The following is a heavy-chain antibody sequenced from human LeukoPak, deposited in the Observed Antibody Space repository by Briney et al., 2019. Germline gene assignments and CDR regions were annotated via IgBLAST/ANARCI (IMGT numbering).Heavy chain of an antibody. CDR2: ISGSGGST. J-gene: IGHJ4*02. Sequence: GGSLRLSCAASGFTFSSYAMSWVRQAPGKGLEWVSNISGSGGSTYYADSVKGRFTISRDNSKNTLYLQMNSLRAEDTAVYYCAKARYYDSSGYYYYFDYWGQGTLVTVSS. D-gene: IGHD3-22*01. CDR1: GFTFSSYA. V-gene: IGHV3-23*01. CDR3: AKARYYDSSGYYYYFDY.